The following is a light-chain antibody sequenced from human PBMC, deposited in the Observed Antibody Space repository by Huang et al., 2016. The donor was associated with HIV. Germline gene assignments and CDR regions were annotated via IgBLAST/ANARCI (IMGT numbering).Light chain of an antibody. V-gene: IGKV1-39*01. Sequence: DIQMTQSPSSLSASVGDRVTITCRASQSISNYLNWYQQRPGKAPQRLISAASSLQSGGSSRFSGSGSGTDFTLSISRLQAEDFVTYYCQQSYTTPPTFGHGTKVEVK. CDR1: QSISNY. CDR2: AAS. J-gene: IGKJ1*01. CDR3: QQSYTTPPT.